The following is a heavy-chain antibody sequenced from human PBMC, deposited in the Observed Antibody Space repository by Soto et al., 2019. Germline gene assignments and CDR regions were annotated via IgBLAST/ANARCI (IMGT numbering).Heavy chain of an antibody. Sequence: TSETLSLTCTVTGDSVSSTNYYWSWIRQPPGKGLECIGYISYSGSTTYNPSLKSRVSISLDTSRNGFSLKLNSVTAADTAVYYCARDLTRQAHRFPYYYYGMDVWGQGTTVTVSS. CDR2: ISYSGST. D-gene: IGHD2-21*01. V-gene: IGHV4-61*01. CDR1: GDSVSSTNYY. CDR3: ARDLTRQAHRFPYYYYGMDV. J-gene: IGHJ6*02.